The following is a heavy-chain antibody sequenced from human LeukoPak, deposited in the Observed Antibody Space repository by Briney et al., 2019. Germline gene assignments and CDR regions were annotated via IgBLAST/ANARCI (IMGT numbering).Heavy chain of an antibody. Sequence: GESLRISCKGSGYTFSSYWIGWVRQMPGKGLEWMGIIYPGDSDTRYSPSFQGQVTISADKSISTAYLQWSSLKASDTAMYYCARFLVGATSGYYYMDVWGKGTTVTVSS. V-gene: IGHV5-51*01. J-gene: IGHJ6*03. D-gene: IGHD1-26*01. CDR1: GYTFSSYW. CDR2: IYPGDSDT. CDR3: ARFLVGATSGYYYMDV.